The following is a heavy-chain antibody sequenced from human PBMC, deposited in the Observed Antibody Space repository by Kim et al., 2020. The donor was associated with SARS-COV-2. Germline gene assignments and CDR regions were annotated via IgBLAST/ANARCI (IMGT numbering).Heavy chain of an antibody. D-gene: IGHD6-19*01. CDR1: GFTFSSYS. V-gene: IGHV3-21*01. Sequence: GGSLRLSCAVSGFTFSSYSMNWVRQAPGKGLEWISSISSSGSYIYYADSMKGRFTISRDNARASLYLQMNSLRAEDTAVYYCARVLTSGWSYFDYWGQG. CDR2: ISSSGSYI. CDR3: ARVLTSGWSYFDY. J-gene: IGHJ4*02.